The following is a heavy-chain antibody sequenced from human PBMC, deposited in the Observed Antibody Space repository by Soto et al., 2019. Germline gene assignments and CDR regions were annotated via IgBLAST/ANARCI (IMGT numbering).Heavy chain of an antibody. J-gene: IGHJ6*02. Sequence: GESLKISCKGSGYSFTSYWISWVRQMPGKGLEWMGRIDPSDSYTNYSPSFQGHVTISADKSISTAYLQWSSLKASDTAMYYCARGPPTGYSSSLRYYYCGIDVWGQGTTVTVSS. CDR1: GYSFTSYW. CDR3: ARGPPTGYSSSLRYYYCGIDV. D-gene: IGHD6-13*01. CDR2: IDPSDSYT. V-gene: IGHV5-10-1*01.